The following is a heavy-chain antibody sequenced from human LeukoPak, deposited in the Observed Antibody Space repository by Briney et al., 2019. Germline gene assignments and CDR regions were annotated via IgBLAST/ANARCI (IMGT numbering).Heavy chain of an antibody. Sequence: ASVKVSCKASGYTFTGYYMHWVRQAPGQGLEWMGWINPNSGGTNYAQKFQGRVTMTRDTSISTAYMVLSRLRSDDTAVYYCARDRAGYSYGPGAFDIWGQGTMVTVSS. V-gene: IGHV1-2*02. CDR1: GYTFTGYY. CDR2: INPNSGGT. CDR3: ARDRAGYSYGPGAFDI. J-gene: IGHJ3*02. D-gene: IGHD5-18*01.